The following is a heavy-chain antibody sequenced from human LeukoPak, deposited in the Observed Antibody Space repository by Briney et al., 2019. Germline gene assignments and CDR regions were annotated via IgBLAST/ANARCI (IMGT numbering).Heavy chain of an antibody. J-gene: IGHJ4*02. CDR2: ICGGGGCT. V-gene: IGHV3-23*01. Sequence: GGSLRLSCAASGFTFSSYAVAWVRQAPGKGLEWVSGICGGGGCTYYADSVKGRFTISRDNSKNTLYLQMNSLRAEDTAVYYCARARAAGYYFDYWGQGTLVTVSS. CDR3: ARARAAGYYFDY. CDR1: GFTFSSYA. D-gene: IGHD6-13*01.